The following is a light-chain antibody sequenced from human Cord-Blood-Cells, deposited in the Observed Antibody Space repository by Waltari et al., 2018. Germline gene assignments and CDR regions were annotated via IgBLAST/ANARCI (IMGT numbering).Light chain of an antibody. V-gene: IGKV1-5*03. CDR1: PSISSW. Sequence: DIQMTQSPSTLSASVGDRVTITCRASPSISSWLALYQQKPGKAPKLLIYKASSLESGVPSRFSGSGSGTEFTLTISSLQPDDFATYYCQQYNSYWTFGQGTKVEIK. CDR2: KAS. CDR3: QQYNSYWT. J-gene: IGKJ1*01.